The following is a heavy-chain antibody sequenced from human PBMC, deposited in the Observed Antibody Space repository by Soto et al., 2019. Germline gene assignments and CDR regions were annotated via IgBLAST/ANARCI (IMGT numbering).Heavy chain of an antibody. CDR3: ARVGPWVPYYYDSSPYTFENWFEP. CDR1: GGSVSSGIDY. CDR2: IYHGGST. J-gene: IGHJ5*02. V-gene: IGHV4-39*02. Sequence: SETLSLTCTVSGGSVSSGIDYWSWIRQPPGKGLEWIGSIYHGGSTYYNPSLNSRVTLSIDMTNNHVSLILNSVTAADTAVYYCARVGPWVPYYYDSSPYTFENWFEPWGQGTLVNVSS. D-gene: IGHD3-22*01.